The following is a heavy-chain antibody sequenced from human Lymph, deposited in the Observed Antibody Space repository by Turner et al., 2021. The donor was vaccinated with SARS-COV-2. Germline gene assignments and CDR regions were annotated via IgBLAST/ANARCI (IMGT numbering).Heavy chain of an antibody. V-gene: IGHV3-23*01. CDR3: AKGHGILTGYIDY. Sequence: EVQLLESGGGLVQPGGSLRLSCAASGFTFSSYAMSWVRQAPGKGLEWVSSISVSGGSTYYPDSVKGRFTISRDNSKNTLYLKMNSLRAEDTAGYYGAKGHGILTGYIDYWGQGTLVTVSS. D-gene: IGHD3-9*01. CDR2: ISVSGGST. J-gene: IGHJ4*02. CDR1: GFTFSSYA.